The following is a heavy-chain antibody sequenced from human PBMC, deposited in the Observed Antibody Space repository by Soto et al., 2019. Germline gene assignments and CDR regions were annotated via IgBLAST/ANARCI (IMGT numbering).Heavy chain of an antibody. CDR2: IIPLFGTT. D-gene: IGHD3-10*01. Sequence: QVQVVQSGVEVRRPGSSVKVSCKASGDTFKNCVISWVRQAPGQGLEWMGGIIPLFGTTDFAQRFQGRLTITTDECTTTAYMELSRLGSEDTATYCCAAELGFGKLSVVWGQGTTVIVSS. CDR3: AAELGFGKLSVV. V-gene: IGHV1-69*01. CDR1: GDTFKNCV. J-gene: IGHJ6*02.